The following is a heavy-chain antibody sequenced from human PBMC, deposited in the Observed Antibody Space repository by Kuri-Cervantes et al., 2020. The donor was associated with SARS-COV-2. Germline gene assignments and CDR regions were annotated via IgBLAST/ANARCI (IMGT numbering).Heavy chain of an antibody. CDR2: ISYDGSNK. CDR1: GFTFSSYG. V-gene: IGHV3-30*03. J-gene: IGHJ4*02. Sequence: GGSLRLSCAASGFTFSSYGMHWVRQAPGKGLEWVAVISYDGSNKYYADSVKGRFTISRDNSKNTLYLQMNSLRVEDTAVYYCARVGCSSTSCYRAIDYWGQGTLVTVSS. CDR3: ARVGCSSTSCYRAIDY. D-gene: IGHD2-2*01.